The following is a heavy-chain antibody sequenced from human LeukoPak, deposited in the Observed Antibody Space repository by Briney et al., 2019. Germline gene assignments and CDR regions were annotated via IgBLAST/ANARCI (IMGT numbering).Heavy chain of an antibody. CDR3: ARVALYDSSGHNYFDY. V-gene: IGHV4-4*07. Sequence: SETLSLTFTVSGGSISSYYWSWIRQPAGKGLEWIGRIYTSGSTNYNPSLKSRVTISVDKSKNQFSLKLSSVTAADTAVYYCARVALYDSSGHNYFDYWGQGTLVTVSS. J-gene: IGHJ4*02. CDR2: IYTSGST. D-gene: IGHD3-22*01. CDR1: GGSISSYY.